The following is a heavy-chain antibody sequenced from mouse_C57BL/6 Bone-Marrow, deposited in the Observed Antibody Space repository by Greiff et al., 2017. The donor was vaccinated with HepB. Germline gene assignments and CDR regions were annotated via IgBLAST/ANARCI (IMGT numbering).Heavy chain of an antibody. CDR3: ASILPLYSKFDY. CDR2: IHPNSGST. CDR1: GYTFTSYW. Sequence: QVQLQQPGAELVKPGASVKLSCKASGYTFTSYWMHWVKQRPGQGLEWIGMIHPNSGSTNYNEKFKSKATLTVDKSSSTAYMQLSSLTSEDSAVYYCASILPLYSKFDYWGQGTTLTVSS. V-gene: IGHV1-64*01. D-gene: IGHD2-5*01. J-gene: IGHJ2*01.